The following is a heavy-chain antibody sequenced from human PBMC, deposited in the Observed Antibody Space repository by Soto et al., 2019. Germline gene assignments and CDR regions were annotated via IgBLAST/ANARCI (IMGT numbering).Heavy chain of an antibody. CDR1: GGSLSSSSW. D-gene: IGHD3-9*01. CDR3: ARESLPSWLPHDAFDI. J-gene: IGHJ3*02. Sequence: SETLSLTCAVSGGSLSSSSWWSWVRQPPGKTLEWLGEIFYSGSTNYNPSLKSRVTISVDTSKNQFSLKLSSVTAADTAVYYCARESLPSWLPHDAFDIWGQGTMVTVSS. V-gene: IGHV4-4*02. CDR2: IFYSGST.